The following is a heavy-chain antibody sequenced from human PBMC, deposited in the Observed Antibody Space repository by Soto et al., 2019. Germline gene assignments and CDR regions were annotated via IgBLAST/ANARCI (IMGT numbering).Heavy chain of an antibody. V-gene: IGHV1-2*04. CDR1: GYTFTGYY. Sequence: GASVKVSCKASGYTFTGYYMHWVRQAPGQGLEWMGWINPNSGGTNYAQKFQGWVTMTRDTSISTAYMELSRLRSDDTAVYYCARDGYDSSGYHNRFDPWGQGTLVTVSS. CDR3: ARDGYDSSGYHNRFDP. J-gene: IGHJ5*02. CDR2: INPNSGGT. D-gene: IGHD3-22*01.